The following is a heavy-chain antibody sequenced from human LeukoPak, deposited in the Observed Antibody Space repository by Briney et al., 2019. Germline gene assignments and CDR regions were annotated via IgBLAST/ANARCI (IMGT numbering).Heavy chain of an antibody. Sequence: EPGGSLRLSCAASGFTFSNYGMNWVRQAPGKGLEWVSSISGGGGSTNYADSVKGRFTISRDNSKNTLYLHMNSLRAEDTAVYYCAKDGVNRGVLVPAVEPQNYYYYYYYMDVWGRGTTVTVSS. CDR3: AKDGVNRGVLVPAVEPQNYYYYYYYMDV. D-gene: IGHD2-2*01. J-gene: IGHJ6*03. CDR1: GFTFSNYG. V-gene: IGHV3-23*01. CDR2: ISGGGGST.